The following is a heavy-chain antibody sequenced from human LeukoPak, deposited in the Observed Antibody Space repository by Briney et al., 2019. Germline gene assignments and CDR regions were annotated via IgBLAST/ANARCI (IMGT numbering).Heavy chain of an antibody. CDR1: GGSFIGYY. D-gene: IGHD1-1*01. CDR3: AKTPNAFVRGGYNFDY. J-gene: IGHJ4*02. CDR2: INHSGST. Sequence: PSETLSHTCAVYGGSFIGYYWSWIRQPPGKGLEWIGEINHSGSTNYNPSLKSRVTISVDTSKNQFSLKLSSVTAADTAVYYCAKTPNAFVRGGYNFDYWGQGSVVTVSS. V-gene: IGHV4-34*01.